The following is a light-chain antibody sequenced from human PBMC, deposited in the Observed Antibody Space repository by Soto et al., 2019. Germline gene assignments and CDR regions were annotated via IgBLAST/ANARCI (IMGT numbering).Light chain of an antibody. CDR2: SAS. Sequence: EIVLTQSPGTLSLSPGERATLSCRASQSVSSNSLAWYLQKPGQAPRLLIYSASSRATGIPDRFSGSGSGTDFTLTISSLQSEDFAVYYCQQYNNWPPITFGQGTRLEIK. J-gene: IGKJ5*01. V-gene: IGKV3-20*01. CDR1: QSVSSNS. CDR3: QQYNNWPPIT.